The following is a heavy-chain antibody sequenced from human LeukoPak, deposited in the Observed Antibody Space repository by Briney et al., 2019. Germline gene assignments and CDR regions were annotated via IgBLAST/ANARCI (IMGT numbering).Heavy chain of an antibody. CDR1: GGSIRSYY. D-gene: IGHD4-17*01. Sequence: SETLSLTCTVSGGSIRSYYWSWIRQPPGKGLEWIGYIYYSGSTNYNPSLKSRVTISVDTSKNHSSLKLSSVTAADTAVYYCARMTTVTSPAFGYWGQGTLVTVSS. CDR2: IYYSGST. V-gene: IGHV4-59*01. CDR3: ARMTTVTSPAFGY. J-gene: IGHJ4*02.